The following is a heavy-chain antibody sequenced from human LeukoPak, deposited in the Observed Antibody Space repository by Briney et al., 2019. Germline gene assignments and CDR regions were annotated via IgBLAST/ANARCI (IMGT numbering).Heavy chain of an antibody. CDR3: ARLYCRGGSCYHDY. D-gene: IGHD2-15*01. J-gene: IGHJ4*02. Sequence: SVKVSCKASGGTFSSYAISWVRQAPGQGLEWMGGIIPIFGTANYAQKFQGRVTITADESTSTAYMELSSLRSEDTAVYYCARLYCRGGSCYHDYWGQGTLVTVPS. CDR2: IIPIFGTA. V-gene: IGHV1-69*01. CDR1: GGTFSSYA.